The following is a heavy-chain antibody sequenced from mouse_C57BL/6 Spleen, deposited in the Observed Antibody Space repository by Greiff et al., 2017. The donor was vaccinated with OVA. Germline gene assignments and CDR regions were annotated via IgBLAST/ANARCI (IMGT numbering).Heavy chain of an antibody. CDR3: ARLLAYWYFEV. J-gene: IGHJ1*03. Sequence: QVQLKESGPELVKPGSSVKISCKASGYAFSSSWMNWVKQRPGKGLEWIGRLYPGDGDTNYNGKFKGKATLTADKSSSTAYMQLSSLTSEDSAVYFCARLLAYWYFEVWGTGATVTVSS. CDR1: GYAFSSSW. V-gene: IGHV1-82*01. CDR2: LYPGDGDT.